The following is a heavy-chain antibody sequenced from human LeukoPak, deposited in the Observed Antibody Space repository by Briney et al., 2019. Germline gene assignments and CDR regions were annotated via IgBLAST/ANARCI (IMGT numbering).Heavy chain of an antibody. CDR3: ARNGYSGSYYFDY. CDR2: IYYSGST. J-gene: IGHJ4*02. Sequence: SETLSLTCTVSGGSISSYYWSWIRQPPGKGVEWIGYIYYSGSTNYNPSLKSRVTISVDTSKNQFSLKLSSVTAADTAVYYCARNGYSGSYYFDYWGQGTLVTVSS. CDR1: GGSISSYY. V-gene: IGHV4-59*01. D-gene: IGHD5-12*01.